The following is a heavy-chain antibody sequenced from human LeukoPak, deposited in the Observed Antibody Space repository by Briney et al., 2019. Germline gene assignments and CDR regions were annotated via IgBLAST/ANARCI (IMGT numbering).Heavy chain of an antibody. V-gene: IGHV4-59*08. CDR1: GGSVSSYY. CDR2: IHNSGRT. D-gene: IGHD1-14*01. J-gene: IGHJ4*02. Sequence: PSETLSLTCSVSGGSVSSYYWSWIRQSPGKGLEWIGYIHNSGRTNYNPSLKSRVTGFVDTSKNQVSLRLSSVTAADAAVYYCARHGTISSESYFDYWGQGALVTVSS. CDR3: ARHGTISSESYFDY.